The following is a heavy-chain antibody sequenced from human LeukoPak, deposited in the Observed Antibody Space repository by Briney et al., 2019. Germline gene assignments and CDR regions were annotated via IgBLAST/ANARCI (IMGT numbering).Heavy chain of an antibody. Sequence: GGSLRLSCAASGFTFCEYSMHWVRQAPGKGLEYVSDISTNGGSTYYANSVKGRFTISRDDPKNTLDLQMGSLRPEDMAVYYCARGFRYYGSGIDYWGQGTLVTVSS. CDR3: ARGFRYYGSGIDY. V-gene: IGHV3-64*01. CDR2: ISTNGGST. D-gene: IGHD3-10*01. J-gene: IGHJ4*02. CDR1: GFTFCEYS.